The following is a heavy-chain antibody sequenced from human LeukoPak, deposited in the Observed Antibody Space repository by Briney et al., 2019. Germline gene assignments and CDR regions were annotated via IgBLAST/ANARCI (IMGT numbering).Heavy chain of an antibody. V-gene: IGHV3-30-3*02. CDR3: EKIAAAGSY. CDR1: GFTFSSYA. D-gene: IGHD6-13*01. CDR2: ISYDGSNK. J-gene: IGHJ4*02. Sequence: PGGSLRLSCAASGFTFSSYAMHWVRQAPGKGLEWVAVISYDGSNKYYADSVKGRFTISRDNSKNTLYLQMNSLRAEDTAVYYCEKIAAAGSYWGQGILVTVSS.